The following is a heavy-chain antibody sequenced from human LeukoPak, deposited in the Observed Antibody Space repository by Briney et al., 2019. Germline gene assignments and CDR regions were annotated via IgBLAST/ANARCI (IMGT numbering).Heavy chain of an antibody. CDR2: INHSGST. J-gene: IGHJ4*02. V-gene: IGHV4-34*01. Sequence: SETLSLTCAVYGGSFSGYYWSWIRQPPGKGLEWIGEINHSGSTNYNPSLKSRVTISVDTSKNQFSLKLSSVTAADTAVYYCARGHFFVWGSYRYFNEPGDFDYWGQGTLVTVSS. CDR1: GGSFSGYY. CDR3: ARGHFFVWGSYRYFNEPGDFDY. D-gene: IGHD3-16*02.